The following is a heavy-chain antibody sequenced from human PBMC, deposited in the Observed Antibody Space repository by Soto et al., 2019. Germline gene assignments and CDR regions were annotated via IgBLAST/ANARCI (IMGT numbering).Heavy chain of an antibody. Sequence: QVQLVQSGAEVKKPGASVKVSCKASGYTFTSYDINWVRQATGQGLEWMGWMNPNSGNTGFAQKFQGRVTMSRNTYISTAHMELRSLRSEDTAVYYCARAPQATILGVVIPHAFDIWCQGTMVTVSS. V-gene: IGHV1-8*01. CDR1: GYTFTSYD. CDR2: MNPNSGNT. J-gene: IGHJ3*02. CDR3: ARAPQATILGVVIPHAFDI. D-gene: IGHD3-3*01.